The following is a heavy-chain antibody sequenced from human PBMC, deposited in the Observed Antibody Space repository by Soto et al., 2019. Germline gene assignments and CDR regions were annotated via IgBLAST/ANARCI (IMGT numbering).Heavy chain of an antibody. V-gene: IGHV3-23*01. Sequence: PGGSLRLSCAASVFTFSNAWINWVRQAPGKGLEWVSAISGSGGSTYYADSVKGRFTISRDNSKNTLYLQMNSLRAEDTAVYYCAKDKNWTPPTYYFDYWGQGTLVTVSS. D-gene: IGHD1-1*01. CDR1: VFTFSNAW. CDR2: ISGSGGST. J-gene: IGHJ4*02. CDR3: AKDKNWTPPTYYFDY.